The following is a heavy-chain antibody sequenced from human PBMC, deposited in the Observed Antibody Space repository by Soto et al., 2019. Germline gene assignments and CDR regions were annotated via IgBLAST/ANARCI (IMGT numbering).Heavy chain of an antibody. V-gene: IGHV5-51*01. CDR3: ARQEYYYDSSGYYQVSFFDY. D-gene: IGHD3-22*01. Sequence: PVKSLKISCKGSGYSFTSYWIGWVRQMPGKGLEWMGIIYPGDPDTRYSPSFQGQVTISADKSISTAYLQWSSLKASDTAMYYCARQEYYYDSSGYYQVSFFDYWGQGTLVTVSS. J-gene: IGHJ4*02. CDR2: IYPGDPDT. CDR1: GYSFTSYW.